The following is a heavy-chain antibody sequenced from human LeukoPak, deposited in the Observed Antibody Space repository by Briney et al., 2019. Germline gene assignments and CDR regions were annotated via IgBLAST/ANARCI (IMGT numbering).Heavy chain of an antibody. CDR3: ARDPTYYYDSSGYFWSYYFDY. Sequence: GGSLRLSCAASGFTFSSHSMNWVRQAPGKGLEWVSYISSSGSTIYYADSVKGRFSISRDNAKNTLYLQMNSLRAEDTAVYYCARDPTYYYDSSGYFWSYYFDYWGQGTLVTVSS. V-gene: IGHV3-48*01. CDR2: ISSSGSTI. CDR1: GFTFSSHS. D-gene: IGHD3-22*01. J-gene: IGHJ4*02.